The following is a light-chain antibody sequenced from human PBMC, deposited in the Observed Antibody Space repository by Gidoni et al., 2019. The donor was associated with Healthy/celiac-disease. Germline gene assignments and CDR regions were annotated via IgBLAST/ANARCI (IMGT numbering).Light chain of an antibody. J-gene: IGKJ1*01. CDR1: QSVSSN. CDR2: GAS. Sequence: IVMTQSPATLSVSPGERATLSCSASQSVSSNLAWYQQKPGQAPRLLIYGASTRATGIPARFSGSGSGTEFTLTISSLQSEDVAVYYCQQYNNWPPWTFGQGTKVEIK. CDR3: QQYNNWPPWT. V-gene: IGKV3-15*01.